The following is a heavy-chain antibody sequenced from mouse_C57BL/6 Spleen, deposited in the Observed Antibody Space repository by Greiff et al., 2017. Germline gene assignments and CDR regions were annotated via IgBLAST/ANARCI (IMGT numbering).Heavy chain of an antibody. CDR2: IYPGSGST. Sequence: QVQLQQSGAELVKPGASVKMSCKASGYTFTSYWITWVKQRPGQGLEWIGDIYPGSGSTNYNEKFKSKATLTVDTSSSTAYMQRSSLTSEDSAVYYCARRDYDYDEGYAMDYWGQGTSVTVSS. CDR1: GYTFTSYW. CDR3: ARRDYDYDEGYAMDY. V-gene: IGHV1-55*01. J-gene: IGHJ4*01. D-gene: IGHD2-4*01.